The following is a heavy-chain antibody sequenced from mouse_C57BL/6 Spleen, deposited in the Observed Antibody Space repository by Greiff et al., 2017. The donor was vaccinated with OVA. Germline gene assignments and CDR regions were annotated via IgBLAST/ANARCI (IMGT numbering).Heavy chain of an antibody. J-gene: IGHJ3*01. V-gene: IGHV1-66*01. D-gene: IGHD2-4*01. CDR2: IYPGSGNT. CDR3: ARERGYDYDVWFAY. Sequence: QVQLQQSGPELVKPGASVKISCKASGYSFTSYYIHWVKQRPGQGLEWIGWIYPGSGNTKYNEKFKGKATLTADTSSSTAYMQLSSLTSEDSAVYYCARERGYDYDVWFAYWGQGTLVTVSA. CDR1: GYSFTSYY.